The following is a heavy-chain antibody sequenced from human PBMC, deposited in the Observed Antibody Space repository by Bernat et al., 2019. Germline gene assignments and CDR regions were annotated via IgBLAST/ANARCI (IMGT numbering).Heavy chain of an antibody. CDR1: GFTVSSNY. J-gene: IGHJ6*03. CDR2: IYSGGST. D-gene: IGHD6-6*01. Sequence: EVQLVESGGGLVQPGGSLRLSCAASGFTVSSNYMSWVRQAPGKGLEWVSVIYSGGSTYYADSVKGRFTISRDNSKNTLYLQMNSLRAEDTAVYYCVRAVSSSSPYYYYYMDVWGKGTTVTVSS. CDR3: VRAVSSSSPYYYYYMDV. V-gene: IGHV3-66*01.